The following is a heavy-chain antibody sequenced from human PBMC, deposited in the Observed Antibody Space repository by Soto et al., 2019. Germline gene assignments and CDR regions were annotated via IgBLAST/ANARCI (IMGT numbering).Heavy chain of an antibody. CDR1: GDSFGSYT. CDR2: VKPIFSSA. Sequence: QVQLVQSGAEMKKPGSSVKVSCKTSGDSFGSYTFSWVRQAPGQGLEWVGGVKPIFSSAAYAPKFQDRVTITADKSANTVYMQLSRLRYDDTAIYFCARAHLAQTDWFDPWGQGTRVIVSS. V-gene: IGHV1-69*06. J-gene: IGHJ5*02. CDR3: ARAHLAQTDWFDP.